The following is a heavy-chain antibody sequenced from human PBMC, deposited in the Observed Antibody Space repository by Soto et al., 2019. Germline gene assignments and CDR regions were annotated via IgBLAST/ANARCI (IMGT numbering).Heavy chain of an antibody. CDR2: ISAYNIDT. CDR3: ARGHGVIIGAMDV. Sequence: QVPLVQSGAEVKKPGASVKVSCKSSGYRFETYAMSWVRQAPGQGLEWMGWISAYNIDTYYAQKFQDRVTMTTNTSTGTAYMELRRLRSDDTAVYYCARGHGVIIGAMDVWGQGTTVSVAS. D-gene: IGHD3-3*01. V-gene: IGHV1-18*01. J-gene: IGHJ6*02. CDR1: GYRFETYA.